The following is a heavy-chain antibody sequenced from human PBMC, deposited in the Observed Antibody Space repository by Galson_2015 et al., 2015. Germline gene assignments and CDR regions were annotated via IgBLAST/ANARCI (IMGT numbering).Heavy chain of an antibody. CDR1: GGSIRSYY. CDR2: ISYSGKT. Sequence: SETLSLTCTVSGGSIRSYYWNWIRQSPGKGLEWIGYISYSGKTNYNSSLKSRVSISVVASMSQISLRLTSVTAADTAVYYCAGDFWTGPEPQGYFDPWGQGSQVTVSS. CDR3: AGDFWTGPEPQGYFDP. D-gene: IGHD3/OR15-3a*01. V-gene: IGHV4-59*01. J-gene: IGHJ5*02.